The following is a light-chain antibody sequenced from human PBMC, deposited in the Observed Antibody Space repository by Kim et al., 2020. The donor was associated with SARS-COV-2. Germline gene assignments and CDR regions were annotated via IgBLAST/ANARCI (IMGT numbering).Light chain of an antibody. J-gene: IGLJ2*01. CDR1: SSNIGSNY. Sequence: VTISCSGSSSNIGSNYVSWYQQLPGTAPKLLIYRNNQRPSGVPDRFSGSKSGTSASLAISGLRSEDEADYYCAAWDDSLSGGYVVFGGGTQLTVL. V-gene: IGLV1-47*01. CDR3: AAWDDSLSGGYVV. CDR2: RNN.